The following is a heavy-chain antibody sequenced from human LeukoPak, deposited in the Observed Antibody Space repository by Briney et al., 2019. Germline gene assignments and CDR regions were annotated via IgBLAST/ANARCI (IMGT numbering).Heavy chain of an antibody. CDR1: GGSISSSSYY. J-gene: IGHJ4*02. Sequence: PSETLSLTCTDSGGSISSSSYYWGWIRQPPGKGLEWIGSIYYSGSTYYNPSLKSRVTMSVDTSKNQFSLKLSSVTAADTAVYYCAREAMTTVTTLRYYFDYWGQGTLVTVSS. D-gene: IGHD4-17*01. V-gene: IGHV4-39*07. CDR2: IYYSGST. CDR3: AREAMTTVTTLRYYFDY.